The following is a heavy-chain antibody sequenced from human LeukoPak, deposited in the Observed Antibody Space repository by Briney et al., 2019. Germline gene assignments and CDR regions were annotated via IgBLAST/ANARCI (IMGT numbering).Heavy chain of an antibody. CDR3: AKGARPFTIFGVVTQGYGMDV. D-gene: IGHD3-3*01. Sequence: PGGSLRLSCAASGFTFSSYAMSWVRQAPGKGLEWVSAISGSGGSTYYAGSVKGRFTISRDNSKNTLYLQMNSLRAEDTAVYYCAKGARPFTIFGVVTQGYGMDVWGQGTTVTVSS. CDR2: ISGSGGST. V-gene: IGHV3-23*01. J-gene: IGHJ6*02. CDR1: GFTFSSYA.